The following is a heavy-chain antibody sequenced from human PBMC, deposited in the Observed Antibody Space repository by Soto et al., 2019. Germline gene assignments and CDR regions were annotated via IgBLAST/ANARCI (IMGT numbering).Heavy chain of an antibody. J-gene: IGHJ6*03. CDR3: AIWGYCSSTSCDAGGRVYYYIEV. CDR1: GFTFSSYD. V-gene: IGHV3-21*01. CDR2: ISSSSSYI. Sequence: EVQLVESGGGLVKPGGSLRLSCAASGFTFSSYDMNWVRQAPGKGLEWVSSISSSSSYIHYADSVKGRFTISRDNAKNSLYLQMKRLRDEDRDVYYCAIWGYCSSTSCDAGGRVYYYIEVWGRGTTVTLCS. D-gene: IGHD2-2*01.